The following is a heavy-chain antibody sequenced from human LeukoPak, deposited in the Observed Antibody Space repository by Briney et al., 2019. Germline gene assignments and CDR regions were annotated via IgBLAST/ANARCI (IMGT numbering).Heavy chain of an antibody. Sequence: GASVKVSCKASGYTFTSYGISWVRQAPGQGLEWMGWINPNSGGTNYAQKFQGRVTMTRDTTISTAYMELSRLRSDDTAVYYCAREKDDYGDYTPPYYYMDVWGKGTTVTVSS. CDR3: AREKDDYGDYTPPYYYMDV. CDR1: GYTFTSYG. J-gene: IGHJ6*03. CDR2: INPNSGGT. D-gene: IGHD4-17*01. V-gene: IGHV1-2*02.